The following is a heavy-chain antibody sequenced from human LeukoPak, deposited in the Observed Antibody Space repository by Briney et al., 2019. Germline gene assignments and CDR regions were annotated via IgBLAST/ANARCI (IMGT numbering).Heavy chain of an antibody. CDR3: ARGHDYDSSVAY. Sequence: GGSLRLSYAASGFTFSKDDFHWVRQAPGKGLEWVAAIGVTGDTYYADSVKGRFTISREDAANSLYLQMRSLGAGDTAVYYCARGHDYDSSVAYWGQGTLVTVSS. J-gene: IGHJ4*02. D-gene: IGHD3-22*01. CDR1: GFTFSKDD. CDR2: IGVTGDT. V-gene: IGHV3-13*01.